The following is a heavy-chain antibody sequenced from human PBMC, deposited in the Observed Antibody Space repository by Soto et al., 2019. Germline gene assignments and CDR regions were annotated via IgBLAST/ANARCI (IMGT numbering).Heavy chain of an antibody. CDR3: ARVSLVRGVEDFQH. CDR2: IYYSGST. J-gene: IGHJ1*01. V-gene: IGHV4-30-4*01. Sequence: LSLTCTVSGGSISSGNYYWSWIRQPPGKGLEWIGYIYYSGSTYYNPSLKSRVTISVETSKNQFSLKLSSVTAADTAVYYCARVSLVRGVEDFQHWGQGTLVTVSS. CDR1: GGSISSGNYY. D-gene: IGHD3-10*01.